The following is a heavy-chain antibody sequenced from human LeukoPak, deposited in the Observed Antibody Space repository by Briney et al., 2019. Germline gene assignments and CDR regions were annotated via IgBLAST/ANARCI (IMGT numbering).Heavy chain of an antibody. Sequence: SETLSLTCTVSGYSISSGYYWGWIRQPPGKGLEWIGSIYHSGSTYYNPSLKSRVTISVDTSKNQFSLKLSSVTAADTAVYYCARTLGGAFDIWGQGTVVTVSS. J-gene: IGHJ3*02. CDR2: IYHSGST. CDR3: ARTLGGAFDI. CDR1: GYSISSGYY. V-gene: IGHV4-38-2*02.